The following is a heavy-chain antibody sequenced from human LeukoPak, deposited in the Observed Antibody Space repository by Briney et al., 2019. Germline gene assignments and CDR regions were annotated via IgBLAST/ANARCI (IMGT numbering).Heavy chain of an antibody. CDR1: GFTFSDYY. J-gene: IGHJ6*02. CDR2: ISSSSSYI. CDR3: ARDNCYGSGSYPYYYYYGMDV. D-gene: IGHD3-10*01. Sequence: GGSLRLSCAASGFTFSDYYMSWIRQAPGKGLEWVSSISSSSSYIYYADSVKGRFTISRDNAKNSLYLQMNSLRAEDTAVYYCARDNCYGSGSYPYYYYYGMDVWGQGTTVTVSS. V-gene: IGHV3-11*06.